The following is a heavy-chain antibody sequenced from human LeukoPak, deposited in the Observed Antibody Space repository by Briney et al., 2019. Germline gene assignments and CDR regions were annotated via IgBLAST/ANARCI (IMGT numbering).Heavy chain of an antibody. CDR1: GGSFSGYY. J-gene: IGHJ3*02. V-gene: IGHV4-34*01. CDR2: INHSGST. D-gene: IGHD3-3*01. CDR3: ARGARYDFWSGYTLGAFDI. Sequence: PSETLSLTCAVYGGSFSGYYWSWIRQPPGKGLEWIGEINHSGSTNYNPSLKSRVTISVDTSKNQFSLNLTSVTAADTAVYYCARGARYDFWSGYTLGAFDIWGQGTMVTVSS.